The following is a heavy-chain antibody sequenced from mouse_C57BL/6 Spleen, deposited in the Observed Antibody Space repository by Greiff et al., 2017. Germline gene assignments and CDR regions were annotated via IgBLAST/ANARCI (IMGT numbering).Heavy chain of an antibody. V-gene: IGHV1-76*01. CDR2: IYPGSGNT. CDR1: GYTFTDYY. CDR3: ARGDAWFAY. J-gene: IGHJ3*01. Sequence: VQLQQSGAELVRPGASVKLSCKASGYTFTDYYINWVKQRPGQGLEWIARIYPGSGNTYYNEKFKGKATLTAEKSSSTAYMQLSSLTSEDSAVYVCARGDAWFAYWGQGTLVTVSA.